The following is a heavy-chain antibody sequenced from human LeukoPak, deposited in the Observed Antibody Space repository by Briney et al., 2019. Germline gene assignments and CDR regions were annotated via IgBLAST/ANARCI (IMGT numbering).Heavy chain of an antibody. CDR1: GFTFSNAW. CDR2: IKSKTDGGTT. Sequence: GGSLRLSCAASGFTFSNAWMSWVHQAPGKGLEWVGRIKSKTDGGTTDYAAPVKGRFTISRDDSKNTLYLQMNSLKTEDTAVYYCTTELYYDFWSGYYDPPHIDYWGQGTLVTVSS. CDR3: TTELYYDFWSGYYDPPHIDY. D-gene: IGHD3-3*01. V-gene: IGHV3-15*01. J-gene: IGHJ4*02.